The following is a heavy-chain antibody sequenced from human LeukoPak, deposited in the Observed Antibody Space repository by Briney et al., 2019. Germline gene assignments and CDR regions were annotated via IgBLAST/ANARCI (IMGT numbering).Heavy chain of an antibody. CDR2: IYYSGST. Sequence: SSETLSLTCTVSGGSISSSSYYWGWIRQPPGKGLEWIGSIYYSGSTYYNPSLKSRVTISVDTSKNQFSLKLSSVTAADTAVYYCARAPPAGHFDYWGQGTLVTVSS. J-gene: IGHJ4*02. CDR1: GGSISSSSYY. V-gene: IGHV4-39*07. CDR3: ARAPPAGHFDY. D-gene: IGHD6-13*01.